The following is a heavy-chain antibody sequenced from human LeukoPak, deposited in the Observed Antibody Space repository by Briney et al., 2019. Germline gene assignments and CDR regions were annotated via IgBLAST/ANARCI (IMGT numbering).Heavy chain of an antibody. CDR1: GYTFTGYY. CDR3: ARGHVVPAAAWGNFDY. J-gene: IGHJ4*02. Sequence: ASVKVSCKASGYTFTGYYMHWVRQAPGQGLEWMGWINPNSGGTNYAQKFQGRVTMTRDTSISTAYMELSRLRSDDTAVYYCARGHVVPAAAWGNFDYWGQGTLVTVSS. CDR2: INPNSGGT. D-gene: IGHD2-2*01. V-gene: IGHV1-2*02.